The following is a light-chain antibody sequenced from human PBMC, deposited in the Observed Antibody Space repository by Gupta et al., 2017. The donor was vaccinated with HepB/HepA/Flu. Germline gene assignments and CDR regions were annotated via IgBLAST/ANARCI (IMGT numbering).Light chain of an antibody. CDR1: QSISSY. V-gene: IGKV1-39*01. J-gene: IGKJ3*01. CDR2: AAS. CDR3: QQSYSTLLFT. Sequence: DNQMTQSPSSLSASVGDRVTITCRASQSISSYLNWYQQKPGKAPKLLIYAASSLQSGVPSRFSGSGSGTDFTLTISSLQPEDFATYYCQQSYSTLLFTFGPGTKVDIK.